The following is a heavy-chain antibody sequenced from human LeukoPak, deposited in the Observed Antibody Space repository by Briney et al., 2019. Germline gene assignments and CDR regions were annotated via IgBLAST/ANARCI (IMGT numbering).Heavy chain of an antibody. Sequence: PSETLSLTCTVSGGSISSYYWSWIRQPPGKGLEWIGYIYYSGSTNYNPSLKSRVTISIDTSKNQFSLKVSSVTAADTAVYYCAREGLDYGGTLNWFDPWGQGTLVTVSS. J-gene: IGHJ5*02. CDR2: IYYSGST. CDR3: AREGLDYGGTLNWFDP. D-gene: IGHD4-23*01. V-gene: IGHV4-59*12. CDR1: GGSISSYY.